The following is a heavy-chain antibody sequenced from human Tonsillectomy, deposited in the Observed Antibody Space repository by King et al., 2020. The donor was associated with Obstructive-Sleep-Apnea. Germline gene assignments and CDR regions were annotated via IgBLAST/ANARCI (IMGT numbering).Heavy chain of an antibody. D-gene: IGHD3-3*01. CDR2: IYYSGST. CDR1: GGSISSYY. V-gene: IGHV4-59*01. Sequence: QLQESGPGLVKPSETLSLTCTVSGGSISSYYWSWIRQPPGKGLEWIGYIYYSGSTNYNPSLKSRVTISVDTSKNQFSLKLSSVTAADTAVYYCARGFDFWSGPFDYWGQGTLVTVSS. J-gene: IGHJ4*02. CDR3: ARGFDFWSGPFDY.